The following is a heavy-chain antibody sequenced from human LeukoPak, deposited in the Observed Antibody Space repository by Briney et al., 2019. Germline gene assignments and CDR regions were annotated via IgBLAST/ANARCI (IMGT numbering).Heavy chain of an antibody. D-gene: IGHD5-12*01. CDR1: GYTFTSYG. V-gene: IGHV1-18*01. Sequence: GASVKVSCKASGYTFTSYGISWVRQAPGQGLEWMGWISAYNGNTNYAQKLQGRVTMTTDTSTSTAYTELRSLRSDDTAVYYCARDRGYSAYADYYFDYWGQGTLVTVSS. J-gene: IGHJ4*02. CDR2: ISAYNGNT. CDR3: ARDRGYSAYADYYFDY.